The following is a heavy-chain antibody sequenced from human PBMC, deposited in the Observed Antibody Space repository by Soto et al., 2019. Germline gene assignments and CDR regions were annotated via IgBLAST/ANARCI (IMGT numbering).Heavy chain of an antibody. D-gene: IGHD3-10*01. CDR3: ARDSGMIRGNYGMDV. CDR2: IYSSGNI. CDR1: GFIVRSNY. V-gene: IGHV3-53*01. Sequence: EVQLVESGGGWIQPGGSLRLSCAASGFIVRSNYMTWVRQAPGKGLEWVSVIYSSGNIYYPDSVKGRFTTSRDNSQNTFFLQMNSLRAEDTAVYYCARDSGMIRGNYGMDVWGQGTTVIVSS. J-gene: IGHJ6*02.